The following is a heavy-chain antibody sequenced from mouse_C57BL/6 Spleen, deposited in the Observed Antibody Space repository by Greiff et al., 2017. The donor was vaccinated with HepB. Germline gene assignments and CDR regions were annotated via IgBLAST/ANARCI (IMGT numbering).Heavy chain of an antibody. CDR3: ARQVAHYYAMDY. CDR1: GFTFSDYG. CDR2: ISSGSSTI. V-gene: IGHV5-17*01. J-gene: IGHJ4*01. Sequence: EVKLEESVGGLVKPGGSLKLSCAASGFTFSDYGMHWVRQAPEKGLEWVAYISSGSSTIYYADTVKGRFTISRDNAKNTLFLQMTSLRSEDTAMYYCARQVAHYYAMDYWGQGTSVTVSS. D-gene: IGHD1-1*01.